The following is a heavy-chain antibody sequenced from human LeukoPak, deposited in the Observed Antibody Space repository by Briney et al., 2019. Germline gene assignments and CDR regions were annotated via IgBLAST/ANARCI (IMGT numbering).Heavy chain of an antibody. CDR3: ARDGWFGDYNWFDP. Sequence: GGSLRLSCAASGFTFSSYSMNWVRQAPGKGLEWVSYISSASNTIYYADSVKGRFTISRDDAKNSLYLQMNSLRAEDTAMYYCARDGWFGDYNWFDPWGQGTLVTVSS. CDR2: ISSASNTI. CDR1: GFTFSSYS. D-gene: IGHD3-10*01. V-gene: IGHV3-48*01. J-gene: IGHJ5*02.